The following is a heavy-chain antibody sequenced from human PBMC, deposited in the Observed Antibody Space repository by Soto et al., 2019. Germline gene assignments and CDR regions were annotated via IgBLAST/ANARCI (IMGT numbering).Heavy chain of an antibody. CDR2: LDPEDGEA. CDR1: GYTLTELS. V-gene: IGHV1-24*01. Sequence: QVQLEQSGAEVKKPGASVRVSCKVSGYTLTELSIQWVRQTPGKGFEWMGGLDPEDGEATHAQKFLGRVTVTEDASINTGYMELSSLRSEDTAVYYCAAGADTATLSLDYWGQGTLLTVSS. J-gene: IGHJ4*02. CDR3: AAGADTATLSLDY. D-gene: IGHD5-18*01.